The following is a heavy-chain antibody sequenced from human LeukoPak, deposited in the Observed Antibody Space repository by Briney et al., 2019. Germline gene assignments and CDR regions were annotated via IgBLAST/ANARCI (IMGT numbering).Heavy chain of an antibody. CDR3: ARVHCSSTSCYIYYFDY. Sequence: GGSLRLSCAASGFTVSSNYMRWVRQAPGKGLEWVSVIYSGGSTYYADSVKGRFTISRDISKNTPYLQMNSRRAEDTAVYYCARVHCSSTSCYIYYFDYWGQGTLVTVSS. CDR1: GFTVSSNY. CDR2: IYSGGST. D-gene: IGHD2-2*02. J-gene: IGHJ4*02. V-gene: IGHV3-53*01.